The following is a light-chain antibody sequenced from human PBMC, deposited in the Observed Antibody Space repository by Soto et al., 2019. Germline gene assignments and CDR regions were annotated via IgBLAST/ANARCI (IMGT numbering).Light chain of an antibody. Sequence: QPASVSGSPGQSITISCTGTSSDVGGYNYVSWYQQHPGKAPKLMIYDVSNRPSGVSNRFSGSKSGNTASLTISGLQAEDEADYYCCSYTSSSTYVFGTGTKVTVL. CDR2: DVS. J-gene: IGLJ1*01. V-gene: IGLV2-14*01. CDR3: CSYTSSSTYV. CDR1: SSDVGGYNY.